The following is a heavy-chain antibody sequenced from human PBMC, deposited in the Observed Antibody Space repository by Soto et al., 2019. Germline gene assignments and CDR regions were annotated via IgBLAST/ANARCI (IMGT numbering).Heavy chain of an antibody. CDR3: ASSQGDY. CDR2: ISWDGETT. J-gene: IGHJ4*02. Sequence: EVHLVQSGGVAVKPGGSLRLSCAASGFTFDDHNMHWIRQGPGKGLEWVSLISWDGETTFYADSVKGRFTVSRDNTRNFLYLQMSALTTEDSGLYYCASSQGDYWVQGTLVAVAS. V-gene: IGHV3-43*01. CDR1: GFTFDDHN.